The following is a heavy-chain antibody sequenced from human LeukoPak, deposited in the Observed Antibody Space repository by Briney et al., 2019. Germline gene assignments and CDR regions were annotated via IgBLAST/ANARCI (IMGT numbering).Heavy chain of an antibody. CDR3: ARQSYSYYGSGSYDNWFDP. V-gene: IGHV5-51*01. D-gene: IGHD3-10*01. Sequence: GESLKISCKGSGYSFTSYWIGWVRQMPGKGLGWMGIIYPGDSDTRYSPSFQGQVTISADKSISTAYLQWSSLKASDTAMYYCARQSYSYYGSGSYDNWFDPWGQGTLVTVSS. J-gene: IGHJ5*02. CDR1: GYSFTSYW. CDR2: IYPGDSDT.